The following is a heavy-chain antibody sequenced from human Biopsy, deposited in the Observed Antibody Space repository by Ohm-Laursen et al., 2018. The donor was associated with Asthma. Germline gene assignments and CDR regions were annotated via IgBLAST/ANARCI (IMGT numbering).Heavy chain of an antibody. CDR2: TNSVFGTT. Sequence: SVKVSCKSLGGTFNTYVIGWVRQAPGQGLEWMGGTNSVFGTTTYPQNFQGRVTIPADDSTSTVYMELSSLRSEDPAVYYCARKAGSCISRTCYSLDFWGQGTLVTVSS. J-gene: IGHJ4*02. CDR1: GGTFNTYV. V-gene: IGHV1-69*13. D-gene: IGHD2-2*01. CDR3: ARKAGSCISRTCYSLDF.